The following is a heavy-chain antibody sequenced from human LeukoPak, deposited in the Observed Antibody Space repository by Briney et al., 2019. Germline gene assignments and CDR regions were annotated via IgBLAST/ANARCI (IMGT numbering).Heavy chain of an antibody. CDR1: GFTFSSYS. Sequence: GGSLRLSCAASGFTFSSYSMNWVRQAPGKGLEWVSSISRSSSYIYYADSVKGRFTISRDNAKNSLYLQMNSLRAEDTAVYYCARERGYYGSGSSTYFDYWGQGTLVTVSS. CDR3: ARERGYYGSGSSTYFDY. D-gene: IGHD3-10*01. J-gene: IGHJ4*02. CDR2: ISRSSSYI. V-gene: IGHV3-21*01.